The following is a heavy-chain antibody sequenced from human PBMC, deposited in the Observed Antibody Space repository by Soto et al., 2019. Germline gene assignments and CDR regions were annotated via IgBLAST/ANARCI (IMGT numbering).Heavy chain of an antibody. V-gene: IGHV4-59*01. CDR2: IYYSGST. Sequence: SETLSLTCTVSGGSIISYYWSWIRQPPGKGLEWIGYIYYSGSTKYNPSLKSRVTISVDTSKNQFSLKLNSVTAADTAVYYCARGRGDTAMAWYYWGQGTLVTVSS. CDR1: GGSIISYY. D-gene: IGHD5-18*01. CDR3: ARGRGDTAMAWYY. J-gene: IGHJ4*02.